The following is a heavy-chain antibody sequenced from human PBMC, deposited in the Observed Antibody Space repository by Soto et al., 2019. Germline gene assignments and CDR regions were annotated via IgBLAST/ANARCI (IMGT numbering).Heavy chain of an antibody. CDR2: LHPTSRST. V-gene: IGHV1-46*01. J-gene: IGHJ4*02. CDR3: ASDLAAGEY. CDR1: GYTFINYY. D-gene: IGHD6-13*01. Sequence: QVQLVQSGAEVKKPGASVKLSCKASGYTFINYYIHWVRQAPGQGLEWMGILHPTSRSTSYEQQFQGRATLTMDTSTRTVYMALTSLRIDDTAVYYCASDLAAGEYWGQGTLVTVPS.